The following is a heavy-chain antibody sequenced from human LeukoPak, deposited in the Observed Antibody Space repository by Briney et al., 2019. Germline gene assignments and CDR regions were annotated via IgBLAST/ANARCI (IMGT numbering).Heavy chain of an antibody. CDR3: ARDVLVGYSSRDYDY. CDR2: ISSSGSTI. Sequence: GGSLRLSCAASGFTFSSYEMNWVRQAPGKGLEWVSYISSSGSTIYYADSVKGRFTISRDNAKNSLYLQMNSLRAEDTAVYYCARDVLVGYSSRDYDYWGQGTLVAVSS. V-gene: IGHV3-48*03. J-gene: IGHJ4*02. D-gene: IGHD6-13*01. CDR1: GFTFSSYE.